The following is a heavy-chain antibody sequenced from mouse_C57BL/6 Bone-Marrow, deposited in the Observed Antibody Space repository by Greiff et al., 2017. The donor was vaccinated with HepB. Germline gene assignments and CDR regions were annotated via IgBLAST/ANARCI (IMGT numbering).Heavy chain of an antibody. Sequence: VQLQQSGPELVKPGASVKISRKASGYSFTDYNMNWVKQSNGKSLEWIGVINPNYGTTSYNQKFKGKATLTVDQSSSTAYMQLNSLTSEDSAVYYCAKPHYYGSSPYWYFDVWGTGTTVTVSS. D-gene: IGHD1-1*01. CDR1: GYSFTDYN. J-gene: IGHJ1*03. CDR2: INPNYGTT. CDR3: AKPHYYGSSPYWYFDV. V-gene: IGHV1-39*01.